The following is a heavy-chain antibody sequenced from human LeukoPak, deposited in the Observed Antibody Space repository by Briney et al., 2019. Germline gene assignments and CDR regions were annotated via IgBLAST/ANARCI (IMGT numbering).Heavy chain of an antibody. CDR2: ISYDGSNK. CDR1: GFTFSSYA. D-gene: IGHD6-25*01. J-gene: IGHJ3*02. CDR3: ARSKAAPGDAFDI. Sequence: TGGSLRLSCAASGFTFSSYAMHWVRQAPGKGLEWVAVISYDGSNKYYADSVKGRFTISRDNSKNTVHLQMNSLRVEDTAVYYCARSKAAPGDAFDIWGQGTMVTVSS. V-gene: IGHV3-30*14.